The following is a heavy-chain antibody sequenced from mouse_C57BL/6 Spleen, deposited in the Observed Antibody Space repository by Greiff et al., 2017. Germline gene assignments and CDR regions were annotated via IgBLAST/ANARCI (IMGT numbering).Heavy chain of an antibody. CDR3: ARTGSGFDY. J-gene: IGHJ2*01. CDR2: IDPSDSYT. V-gene: IGHV1-59*01. D-gene: IGHD4-1*01. Sequence: QVQLQQPGAELVRPGTSVKLSCKASGYTFTSYWMHWVKQRPGQGLEWIGVIDPSDSYTNYNQKFKGKATLTVDTSSSTAYMQLSSLTSEDSAVYYCARTGSGFDYWGQGTTLTVSS. CDR1: GYTFTSYW.